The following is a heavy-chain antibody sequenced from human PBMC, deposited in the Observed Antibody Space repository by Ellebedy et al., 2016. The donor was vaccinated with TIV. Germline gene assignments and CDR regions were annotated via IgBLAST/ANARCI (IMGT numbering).Heavy chain of an antibody. D-gene: IGHD3-22*01. CDR3: ARGAYYYDSTGLGY. J-gene: IGHJ4*02. Sequence: GGSLRLSCAASGFTFSSYEMNWVRQAPGKGLEWVSYISSSGSTIYYADSVKGRFTNSRDNAKNSLYLQMNSLRAEDTAVYYCARGAYYYDSTGLGYWGQGTLVTVSS. CDR1: GFTFSSYE. CDR2: ISSSGSTI. V-gene: IGHV3-48*03.